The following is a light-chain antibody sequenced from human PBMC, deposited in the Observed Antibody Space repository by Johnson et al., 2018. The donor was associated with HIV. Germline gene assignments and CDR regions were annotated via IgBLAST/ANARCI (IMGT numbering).Light chain of an antibody. CDR3: GTWDSSLSVYV. J-gene: IGLJ1*01. Sequence: QSVLTQPPSVSAAPGQKVTISCSGSSSNIGNNYVSWYQQLPGTAPKLLIYENNKRPSGIPYRVSGSKSGTSATLGITGLQTGDEADYYCGTWDSSLSVYVFGTGTKVTVL. V-gene: IGLV1-51*02. CDR1: SSNIGNNY. CDR2: ENN.